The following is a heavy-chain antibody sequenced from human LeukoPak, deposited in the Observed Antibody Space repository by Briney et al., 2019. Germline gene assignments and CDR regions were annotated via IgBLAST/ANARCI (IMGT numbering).Heavy chain of an antibody. Sequence: ASVKVACKASGYTFTSYYMNWVRQAPGQGLDWMGKINPSDCSTDFAQNFQGRVTMTRDTSTSTVYMEPKSLRAEDTAVYYCARVRGSSSAIDYWGQGTLVTVSS. CDR3: ARVRGSSSAIDY. J-gene: IGHJ4*02. D-gene: IGHD6-13*01. V-gene: IGHV1-46*01. CDR1: GYTFTSYY. CDR2: INPSDCST.